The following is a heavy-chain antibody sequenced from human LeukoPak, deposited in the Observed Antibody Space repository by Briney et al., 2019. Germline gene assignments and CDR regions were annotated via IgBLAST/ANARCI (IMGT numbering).Heavy chain of an antibody. V-gene: IGHV4-59*01. J-gene: IGHJ4*02. Sequence: PSETLSLTCTVSGGSISGYYWSWVRQPPGKGLEWVAFIYYSGTTNYNPSLKSRVTISLDTSNNQFSLKLISVTAADTAVYYCARGGWGSFDYWGQGTLVTVSS. D-gene: IGHD1-26*01. CDR2: IYYSGTT. CDR3: ARGGWGSFDY. CDR1: GGSISGYY.